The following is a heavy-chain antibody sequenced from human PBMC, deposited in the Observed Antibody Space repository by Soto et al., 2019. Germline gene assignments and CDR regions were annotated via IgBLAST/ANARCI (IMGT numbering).Heavy chain of an antibody. J-gene: IGHJ6*02. CDR1: GFTFSNAW. D-gene: IGHD3-10*01. CDR3: TPTPLYGSGRYSYGMDV. V-gene: IGHV3-15*07. Sequence: PGGSLRLSCAASGFTFSNAWMNWVRQAPGKGLEWVGRIKSKTDGGTTDYAAPVKGRFTISRDDSKNTLYLQMNSLKTEDTAVYYCTPTPLYGSGRYSYGMDVWGQGTAVTVSS. CDR2: IKSKTDGGTT.